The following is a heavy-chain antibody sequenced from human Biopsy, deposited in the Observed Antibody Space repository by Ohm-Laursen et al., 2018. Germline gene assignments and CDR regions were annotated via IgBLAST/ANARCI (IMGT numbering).Heavy chain of an antibody. V-gene: IGHV3-48*04. CDR2: INVYSNKK. J-gene: IGHJ6*02. CDR1: EFTFSGYS. Sequence: GQTLSLTCAVSEFTFSGYSMNWVRQAPGRGLEWVSYINVYSNKKYYADSVKGRFIVSRDNDKNSLYLQMNSLRAEDTAVYHCARSPGRDRMDVWGQGTTDIVSS. CDR3: ARSPGRDRMDV. D-gene: IGHD1-14*01.